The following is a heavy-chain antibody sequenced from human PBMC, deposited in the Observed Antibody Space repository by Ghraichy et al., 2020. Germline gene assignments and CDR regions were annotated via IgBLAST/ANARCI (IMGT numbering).Heavy chain of an antibody. CDR1: GLPFSTYY. J-gene: IGHJ4*02. D-gene: IGHD6-19*01. CDR3: AGGSGWLCDS. V-gene: IGHV3-7*03. CDR2: IKQDGSVT. Sequence: LSLTCAASGLPFSTYYMNWVRQAPGKGPEWVALIKQDGSVTYDVDSVKGRFTISRDNAKNSVYLQMDSLTTDDTAVYFCAGGSGWLCDSWGRGTLVTGSS.